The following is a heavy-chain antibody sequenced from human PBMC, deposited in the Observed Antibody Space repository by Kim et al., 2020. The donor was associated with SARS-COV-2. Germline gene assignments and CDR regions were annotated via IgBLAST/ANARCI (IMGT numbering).Heavy chain of an antibody. D-gene: IGHD3-22*01. J-gene: IGHJ4*02. CDR1: GFTFSSYE. CDR3: ARDSKAYYYDSSGYYFDGGAYFDY. Sequence: GGSLRLSCAASGFTFSSYEMNWVRQAPGKGLEWVSYISSSGSTIYYADSVKGRFTISRDNAKNSLYLQMNSLRAEDTAVYYCARDSKAYYYDSSGYYFDGGAYFDYWAQGTLVTVSS. V-gene: IGHV3-48*03. CDR2: ISSSGSTI.